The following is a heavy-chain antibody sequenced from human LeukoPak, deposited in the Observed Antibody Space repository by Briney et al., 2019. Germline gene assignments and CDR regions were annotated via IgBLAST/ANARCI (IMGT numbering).Heavy chain of an antibody. CDR1: GGSISSYY. J-gene: IGHJ4*02. CDR2: IYYSGST. Sequence: SETLSLTCTVSGGSISSYYWSWIRQPPGKGLAWIGYIYYSGSTNYNPSLKSRVTISVDTSKNQLSLKLSSVTAADTAVYYCARSRLITIPFDYWGQGTLVTVSS. D-gene: IGHD3-3*01. CDR3: ARSRLITIPFDY. V-gene: IGHV4-59*01.